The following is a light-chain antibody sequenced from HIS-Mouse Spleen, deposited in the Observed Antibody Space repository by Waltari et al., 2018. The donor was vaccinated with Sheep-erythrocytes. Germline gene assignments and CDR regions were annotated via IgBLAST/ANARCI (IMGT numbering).Light chain of an antibody. V-gene: IGKV4-1*01. J-gene: IGKJ4*01. CDR1: QSGLYSSNNKNY. Sequence: DIVMTQSPDSLAVSLGERATINCKSSQSGLYSSNNKNYLAWYQQKPGQPPKLLIYWASTRESGVTDRFSGSGSGTDFTLTISSLQAEDVAVYYCQQYYSTLTFGGGTKVEIK. CDR2: WAS. CDR3: QQYYSTLT.